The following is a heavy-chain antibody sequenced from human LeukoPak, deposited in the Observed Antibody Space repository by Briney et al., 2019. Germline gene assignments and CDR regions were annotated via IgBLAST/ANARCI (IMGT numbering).Heavy chain of an antibody. J-gene: IGHJ5*02. D-gene: IGHD1-26*01. CDR1: GYTFTSYY. V-gene: IGHV1-46*01. Sequence: ASVKVSCETSGYTFTSYYIHWVRQAPGQGLEWMGLIDPSGGSTSYAQNFQGRVTMTRDTSTSTVYMELSSLRSEDTAVYYCARAQSGSYLGNWFDPWGQGTLVTVSS. CDR2: IDPSGGST. CDR3: ARAQSGSYLGNWFDP.